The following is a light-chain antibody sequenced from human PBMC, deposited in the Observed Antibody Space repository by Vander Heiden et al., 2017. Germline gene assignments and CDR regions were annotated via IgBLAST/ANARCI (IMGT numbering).Light chain of an antibody. J-gene: IGKJ2*01. CDR2: AAS. Sequence: DIQMTQSPSSVSASVGDRVTITCRASQGISSWVAWYQQKPGKAPKLLIYAASSLQGGVPLRFSGSGSGTDFTLTIRNLQPEDFATYYCQQGNSFPYTFGQGTKLEIK. CDR3: QQGNSFPYT. V-gene: IGKV1-12*02. CDR1: QGISSW.